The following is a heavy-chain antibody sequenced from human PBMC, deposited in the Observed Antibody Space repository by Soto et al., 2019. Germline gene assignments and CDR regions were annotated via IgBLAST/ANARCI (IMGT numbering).Heavy chain of an antibody. V-gene: IGHV3-30-3*01. D-gene: IGHD5-12*01. J-gene: IGHJ4*02. CDR2: ISYDGSNK. CDR3: ATSSDSHISFDY. Sequence: GGSLRLSCAASGFTFSSYAMHWVRQAPGKGLEWVAVISYDGSNKYYADSVKGRFTISRDNSKSTLYLQMNSLRAEDTAVYYCATSSDSHISFDYWGQGTLVTVSS. CDR1: GFTFSSYA.